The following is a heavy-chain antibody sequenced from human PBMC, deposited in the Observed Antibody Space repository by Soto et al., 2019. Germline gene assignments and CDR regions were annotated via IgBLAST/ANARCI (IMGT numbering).Heavy chain of an antibody. CDR3: ARGGGSAQLWFGELLPFDY. J-gene: IGHJ4*02. CDR2: ISSSSSHT. V-gene: IGHV3-11*05. D-gene: IGHD3-10*01. CDR1: GFTFSDYC. Sequence: QVQLVESGGGLVKPGGSLRLSCAASGFTFSDYCMSWTRQAPGKGLEWVSHISSSSSHTNYADSVKGRFTISRDNAKNSLYLQMNSLRAEDTAVYYCARGGGSAQLWFGELLPFDYWGQGTLVTVSS.